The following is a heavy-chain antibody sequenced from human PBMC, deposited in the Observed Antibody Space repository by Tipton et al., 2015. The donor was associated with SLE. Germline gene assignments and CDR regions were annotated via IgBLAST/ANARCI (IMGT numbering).Heavy chain of an antibody. CDR1: GDSISSSSYY. CDR3: ARHRGIPVGHYMDV. D-gene: IGHD2-2*01. V-gene: IGHV4-39*07. Sequence: TLSLTCIVSGDSISSSSYYWGWIRQPPGKGLEWVGTVYYTGNTFYNPSLKSRVTISVDTSKNQFSLKLSSVTAADTAVYYCARHRGIPVGHYMDVWGKGTTVTVSS. CDR2: VYYTGNT. J-gene: IGHJ6*03.